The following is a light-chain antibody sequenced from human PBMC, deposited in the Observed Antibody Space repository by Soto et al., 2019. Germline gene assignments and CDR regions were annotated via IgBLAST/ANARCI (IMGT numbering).Light chain of an antibody. Sequence: QSVLTQPRSVSGSPGQSVTISCTGTGSDVGAYNFVSWYQQHPGKTPKLIIYDVTQRPSGVPNRFSASKSGNTASLTISGLQAEDEADYYCCSYAGSYTLFGGGTQLTVL. CDR3: CSYAGSYTL. CDR1: GSDVGAYNF. CDR2: DVT. J-gene: IGLJ2*01. V-gene: IGLV2-11*01.